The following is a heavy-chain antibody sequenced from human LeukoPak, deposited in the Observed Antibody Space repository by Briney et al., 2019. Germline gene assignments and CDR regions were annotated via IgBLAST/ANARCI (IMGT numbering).Heavy chain of an antibody. CDR3: ARAYGGGSGNLYYYYYMDV. V-gene: IGHV4-38-2*02. CDR2: IYHSGST. D-gene: IGHD1-26*01. CDR1: GYSISSGYY. J-gene: IGHJ6*03. Sequence: SETLSLTCTVSGYSISSGYYWGWIRQPPGKGLEWIWSIYHSGSTYYNPSLKSRVTISVDTSRNQFSLKLSSVTAADTAVYYCARAYGGGSGNLYYYYYMDVWGKGTTVTVSS.